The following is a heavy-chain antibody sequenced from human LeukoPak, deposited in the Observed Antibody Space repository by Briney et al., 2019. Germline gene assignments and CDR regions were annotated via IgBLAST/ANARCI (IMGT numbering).Heavy chain of an antibody. Sequence: GGSLRLSCAASGFAFSSYSMNWVRQAPGKGLEWASSISSSSGSKYYSDSLKGRFTISRDNAKDLLYLRMNSLRAEDTAVYYCARDLHVRGIITNTNWFDPWGQGTLVTVSS. V-gene: IGHV3-21*01. CDR2: ISSSSGSK. CDR1: GFAFSSYS. J-gene: IGHJ5*02. D-gene: IGHD3-10*02. CDR3: ARDLHVRGIITNTNWFDP.